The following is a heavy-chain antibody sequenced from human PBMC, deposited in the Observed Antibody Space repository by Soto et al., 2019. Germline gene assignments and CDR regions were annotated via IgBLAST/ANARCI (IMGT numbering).Heavy chain of an antibody. CDR1: GFTFSSYA. CDR3: AKDVYGSGINWFDP. V-gene: IGHV3-23*01. J-gene: IGHJ5*02. CDR2: ISGSGGST. D-gene: IGHD3-10*01. Sequence: GGSLRLSCAASGFTFSSYAMTWVRQAPGKGLEWVSGISGSGGSTYYADSVKGRFTISRDNSKNTLYLQMNSLRAEDTAVYYCAKDVYGSGINWFDPWGQGTLVTVSS.